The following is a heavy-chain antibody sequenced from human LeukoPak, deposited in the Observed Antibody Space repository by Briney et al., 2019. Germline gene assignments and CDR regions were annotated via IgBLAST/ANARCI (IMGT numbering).Heavy chain of an antibody. CDR1: GYTFTNYD. D-gene: IGHD6-19*01. Sequence: GASVKVSCKASGYTFTNYDINWVRQAAGQGLEWMGWMNPNSGNTGYAQKFQGRVSMTRDTSTSTAYIDLSSLRSEDTAVYFCPRRLAVAGTLPGYWGQGTLVTVS. V-gene: IGHV1-8*01. CDR2: MNPNSGNT. CDR3: PRRLAVAGTLPGY. J-gene: IGHJ4*02.